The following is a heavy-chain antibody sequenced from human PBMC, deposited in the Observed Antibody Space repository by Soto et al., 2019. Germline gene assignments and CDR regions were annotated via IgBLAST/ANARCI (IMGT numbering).Heavy chain of an antibody. CDR1: GGSISSSNW. CDR3: PRDSIVRGVGHDY. J-gene: IGHJ4*02. CDR2: IYHSGST. D-gene: IGHD3-10*01. V-gene: IGHV4-4*02. Sequence: PSETLSLTCAVSGGSISSSNWWSWVRQPPGKGLEWIGEIYHSGSTNYNPSLKSRVTISVDKTKNQFSLKLSSVTAADTAVYYCPRDSIVRGVGHDYMGKGDRVTVAS.